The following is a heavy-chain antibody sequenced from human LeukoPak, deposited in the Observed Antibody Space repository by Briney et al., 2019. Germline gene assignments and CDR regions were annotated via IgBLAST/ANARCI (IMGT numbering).Heavy chain of an antibody. D-gene: IGHD2-15*01. CDR2: INHSGST. CDR3: ASLYCSGGSCYSLDPTDY. Sequence: SETLSLTCTVSGGSISSSSYYWGWIRQPPGTGLEWIGEINHSGSTNYNPSLKSRVTISVDTSKNQFSLKLSSVTAADTAVYYCASLYCSGGSCYSLDPTDYWGQGTLVTVSS. CDR1: GGSISSSSYY. J-gene: IGHJ4*02. V-gene: IGHV4-39*07.